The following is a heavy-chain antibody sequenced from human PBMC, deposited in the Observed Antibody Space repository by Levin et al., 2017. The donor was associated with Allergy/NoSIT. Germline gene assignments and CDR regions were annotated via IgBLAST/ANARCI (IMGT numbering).Heavy chain of an antibody. D-gene: IGHD6-19*01. Sequence: LGGSLRLSCAASGFTFSSSGMHWVRQAPGKGLEWVAVISYDGSDKYYANSVKGRFTISRDNSKNTLYLQMNSLRAEDTSVYYCAKGGGSGWYGGWCDPWGQGTLVTVSS. J-gene: IGHJ5*02. CDR2: ISYDGSDK. V-gene: IGHV3-30*18. CDR3: AKGGGSGWYGGWCDP. CDR1: GFTFSSSG.